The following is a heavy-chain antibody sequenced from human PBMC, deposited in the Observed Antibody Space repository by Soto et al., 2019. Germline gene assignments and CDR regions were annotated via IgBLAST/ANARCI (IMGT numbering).Heavy chain of an antibody. V-gene: IGHV4-34*01. J-gene: IGHJ3*02. D-gene: IGHD1-26*01. CDR3: ARGLGGSRNYNRGAFDI. Sequence: TSETLSLTCAVYGGSFSGYYWSWIRQPPGKGLEWIGEINHSGSTNYNPSLKSRVTISVDTSKNQFSLKLSSVTAADTAVYYCARGLGGSRNYNRGAFDIWGQGTMVTVSS. CDR1: GGSFSGYY. CDR2: INHSGST.